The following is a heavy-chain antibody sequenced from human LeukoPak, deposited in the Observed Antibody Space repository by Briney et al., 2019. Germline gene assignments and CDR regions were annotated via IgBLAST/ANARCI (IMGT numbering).Heavy chain of an antibody. V-gene: IGHV3-49*04. CDR3: TRDDERWLQLFDY. CDR1: GFTFSSYA. CDR2: IRSKAYGGTT. D-gene: IGHD5-24*01. J-gene: IGHJ4*02. Sequence: GGSLRLSCAASGFTFSSYAMSWVRQAPGKGLEWVGFIRSKAYGGTTEYAASVKGRFTISRDDSKSIAYLQMNSLKTEDTAVYYCTRDDERWLQLFDYWGQGTLVTVSS.